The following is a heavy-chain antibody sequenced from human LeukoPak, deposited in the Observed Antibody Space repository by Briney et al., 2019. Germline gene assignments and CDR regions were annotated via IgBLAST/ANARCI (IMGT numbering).Heavy chain of an antibody. D-gene: IGHD3-10*01. Sequence: GASVKVSCKASGGTFSSYAISWVRQAPGQGLEWMGGVIPIFGTASYAQKFQGRVTITADESTSTAYMELSSLRSEDTAVYYCASGLTYYGSGSYPYWGQGTLVTVSS. J-gene: IGHJ4*02. CDR2: VIPIFGTA. V-gene: IGHV1-69*13. CDR3: ASGLTYYGSGSYPY. CDR1: GGTFSSYA.